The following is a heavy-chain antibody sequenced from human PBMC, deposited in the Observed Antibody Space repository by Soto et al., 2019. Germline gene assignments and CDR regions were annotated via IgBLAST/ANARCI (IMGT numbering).Heavy chain of an antibody. D-gene: IGHD2-2*01. CDR3: ATDRYCSSTSCYDAFDI. CDR2: FDPEDGET. Sequence: GASVKVSCKVSGYTLTELSMHWVRQAPGKGLEWMGGFDPEDGETIYAQKFQGRVTMTEDTSTDTAYMELSSLRSEDTAVYYCATDRYCSSTSCYDAFDIWGQGTMVTVSS. CDR1: GYTLTELS. V-gene: IGHV1-24*01. J-gene: IGHJ3*02.